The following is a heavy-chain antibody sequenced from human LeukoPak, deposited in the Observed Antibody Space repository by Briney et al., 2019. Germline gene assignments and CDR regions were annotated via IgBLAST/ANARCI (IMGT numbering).Heavy chain of an antibody. CDR2: IYHSGST. Sequence: KPSETLSLTCTVSGYSISSGYYWGWIRQPPGKGLEWIGSIYHSGSTYYNPSLKGRVTISVDTSKNQFSLKLSSVTAADTAVYYCARVAYYDSSGYPDYWGQGTLVTVSS. CDR3: ARVAYYDSSGYPDY. D-gene: IGHD3-22*01. J-gene: IGHJ4*02. CDR1: GYSISSGYY. V-gene: IGHV4-38-2*02.